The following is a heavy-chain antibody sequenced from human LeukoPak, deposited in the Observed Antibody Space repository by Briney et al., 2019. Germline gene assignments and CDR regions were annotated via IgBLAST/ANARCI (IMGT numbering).Heavy chain of an antibody. V-gene: IGHV4-34*01. J-gene: IGHJ6*02. CDR3: ARAADRSITIFGVVKGYYYYGMDV. Sequence: SETLSLTCPVYGGSFSGYYWSWIRQPPGKGLEWIGEINHSGSTNYNPSLKSRVTISVDTSKNQFSLKLSSVTAADTAVYYCARAADRSITIFGVVKGYYYYGMDVWGQGTTVTVSS. D-gene: IGHD3-3*01. CDR2: INHSGST. CDR1: GGSFSGYY.